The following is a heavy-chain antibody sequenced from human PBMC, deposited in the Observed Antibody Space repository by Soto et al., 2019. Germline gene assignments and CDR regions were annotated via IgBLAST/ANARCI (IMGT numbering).Heavy chain of an antibody. CDR1: GFTFRNYS. D-gene: IGHD3-22*01. V-gene: IGHV3-30-3*01. Sequence: LIVSWAASGFTFRNYSRHWVRQVRQAPGQGLEWVAVISYDGSNQFYADSVKGRFTISRDDSKNTLYLQMNSLRADDTAVYYCARDDYASTGRNSGFDYWGQGTLVTVSS. CDR3: ARDDYASTGRNSGFDY. CDR2: ISYDGSNQ. J-gene: IGHJ4*02.